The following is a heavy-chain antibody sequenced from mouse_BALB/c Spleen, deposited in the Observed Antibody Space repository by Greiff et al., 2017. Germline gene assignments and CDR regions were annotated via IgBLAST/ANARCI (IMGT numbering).Heavy chain of an antibody. Sequence: QVHVKQSGAELVKPGASVKMSCKASGYTFTSYYMHWVKQRPGQGLEWIGEINPSNGGTNFNEKFKSKATLTVDKSSSTAYMHLSSLTSEDSAVYYCTSSGRPSYYYAMDYWGQGTSVTVSS. J-gene: IGHJ4*01. V-gene: IGHV1S81*02. CDR1: GYTFTSYY. CDR3: TSSGRPSYYYAMDY. CDR2: INPSNGGT. D-gene: IGHD1-1*01.